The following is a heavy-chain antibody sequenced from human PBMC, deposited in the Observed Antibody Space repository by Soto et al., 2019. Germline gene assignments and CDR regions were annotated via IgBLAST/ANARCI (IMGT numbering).Heavy chain of an antibody. V-gene: IGHV2-5*02. CDR3: AHVPGSGQLLYSYYYYMDV. D-gene: IGHD3-10*01. CDR1: GFSLTTRGVG. J-gene: IGHJ6*03. Sequence: QITLKESGPTLVKPTQTLTLTCTFSGFSLTTRGVGVGWIRQPPGKALEWLALIYWDDDKRYSPSLKSRLTSTKDTSKNHVVLTLTNMDPVDTATYYCAHVPGSGQLLYSYYYYMDVWGKGATVAVS. CDR2: IYWDDDK.